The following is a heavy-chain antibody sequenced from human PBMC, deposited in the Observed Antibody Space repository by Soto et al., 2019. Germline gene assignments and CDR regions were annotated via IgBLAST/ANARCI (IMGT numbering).Heavy chain of an antibody. Sequence: ASVKVSCKASGYPFTGPYIYWVRQAPGQGLEWMGWINPSSGGTEFADKFQGRVTVTRDTSIRTVFLELNSLTSDDTGVYFCARNFRTYTNAMLFWGQRSAVTVSS. J-gene: IGHJ6*02. CDR2: INPSSGGT. CDR1: GYPFTGPY. V-gene: IGHV1-2*07. D-gene: IGHD2-2*01. CDR3: ARNFRTYTNAMLF.